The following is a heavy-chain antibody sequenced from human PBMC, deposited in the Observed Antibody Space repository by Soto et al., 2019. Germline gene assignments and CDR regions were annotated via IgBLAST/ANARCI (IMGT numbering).Heavy chain of an antibody. J-gene: IGHJ4*02. CDR3: ARSQTTVTSYDY. Sequence: PSETLSLTCAVSGGSSSGYHWSWIRQPPGKGLEWIGEINHSGSTNYNPSLKSRVTISVDRSKNQFSLKLSSVTAADTAVYYCARSQTTVTSYDYWGQGTLVTVSS. CDR1: GGSSSGYH. CDR2: INHSGST. D-gene: IGHD4-17*01. V-gene: IGHV4-34*01.